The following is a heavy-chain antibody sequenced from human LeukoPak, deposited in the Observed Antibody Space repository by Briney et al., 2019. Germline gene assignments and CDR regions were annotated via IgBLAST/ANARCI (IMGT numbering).Heavy chain of an antibody. CDR3: TRSLGKGGPYYYYGMDV. V-gene: IGHV3-49*03. CDR2: IRSKAYGGTT. Sequence: SGGSLRLSCTASGFTFGDYAMSWFRQAPGKGLEWVGFIRSKAYGGTTEYAASVKGRFTISRDDSKSIAYLQMNSLKTEDTAVYYCTRSLGKGGPYYYYGMDVWGQGTTVTVSS. D-gene: IGHD3-16*01. CDR1: GFTFGDYA. J-gene: IGHJ6*02.